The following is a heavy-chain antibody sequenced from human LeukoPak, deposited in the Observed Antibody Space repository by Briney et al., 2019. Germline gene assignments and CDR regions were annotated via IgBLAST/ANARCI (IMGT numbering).Heavy chain of an antibody. V-gene: IGHV1-8*01. CDR3: ASGNSYDPYNWLDP. CDR1: GYTFISYD. J-gene: IGHJ5*02. D-gene: IGHD5-18*01. CDR2: MNPNSGST. Sequence: GASVKVSCKASGYTFISYDINWVRQATGQGLEWMGWMNPNSGSTLYAQKFQGRVTMTRDNSINTAYMELSSLRSEDTAVYYCASGNSYDPYNWLDPWGQGTLVTVSS.